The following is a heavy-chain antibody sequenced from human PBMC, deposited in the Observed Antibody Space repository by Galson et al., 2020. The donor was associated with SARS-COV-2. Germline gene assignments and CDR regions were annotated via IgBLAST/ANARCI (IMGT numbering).Heavy chain of an antibody. CDR1: GGSVSSYY. V-gene: IGHV4-59*02. CDR2: IYYSGST. D-gene: IGHD3-22*01. CDR3: AREGYYDSSGYYQHNAFDI. Sequence: SETLSLTCTVSGGSVSSYYWSWIRQPPGKGLEWIGYIYYSGSTNYNPSLKSRVTTSVDTSKNQFSLKLSSVTAADTAMYYCAREGYYDSSGYYQHNAFDIWGQGTMVTVSS. J-gene: IGHJ3*02.